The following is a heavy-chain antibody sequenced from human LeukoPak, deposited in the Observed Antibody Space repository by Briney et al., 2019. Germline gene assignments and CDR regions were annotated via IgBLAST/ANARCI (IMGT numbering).Heavy chain of an antibody. CDR2: IKADGSDK. J-gene: IGHJ4*02. CDR1: GFTFSSYW. V-gene: IGHV3-7*01. CDR3: ARGGLWGGDY. D-gene: IGHD3-16*01. Sequence: GGSLRLSCAASGFTFSSYWMTWVRQAPGRGLEWVATIKADGSDKYYVNSVKGRFTISRDNAKNSLSLQMDSLRAGDTAGYYCARGGLWGGDYWGQGTLVTVSS.